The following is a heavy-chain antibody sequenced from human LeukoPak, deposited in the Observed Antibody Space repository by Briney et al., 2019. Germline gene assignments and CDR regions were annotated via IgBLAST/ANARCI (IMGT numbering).Heavy chain of an antibody. CDR1: GFTFSGYA. Sequence: PGGSLRLSCAASGFTFSGYAMHWVRQAPGKGLEWVAVIASDGRDKHHADSVKGRFTISRDNSKSTLYLQMNSLREEDTAVYYCARAGYYDSSGYDYWGQGTLVTVSS. CDR3: ARAGYYDSSGYDY. V-gene: IGHV3-30*04. D-gene: IGHD3-22*01. J-gene: IGHJ4*02. CDR2: IASDGRDK.